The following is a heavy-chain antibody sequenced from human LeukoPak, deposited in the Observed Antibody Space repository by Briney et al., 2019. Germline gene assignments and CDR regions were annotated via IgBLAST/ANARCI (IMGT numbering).Heavy chain of an antibody. Sequence: SETLSLTCTVSGGSISSYYWSWIRQPPGKGLEGIGYIYYSGSTNYNPSLKSRATISVDTSKNQFSLKLSSVTAADTAVYYCARDLLGGDDAFDIWGQGTMVTVSS. J-gene: IGHJ3*02. CDR1: GGSISSYY. V-gene: IGHV4-59*01. CDR3: ARDLLGGDDAFDI. CDR2: IYYSGST.